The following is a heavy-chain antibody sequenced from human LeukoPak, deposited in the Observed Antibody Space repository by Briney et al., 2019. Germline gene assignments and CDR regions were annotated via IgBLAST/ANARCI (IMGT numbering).Heavy chain of an antibody. CDR3: ARHEQWEGRFDY. CDR2: IYPADSDV. D-gene: IGHD1-26*01. V-gene: IGHV5-51*01. Sequence: GESLKISCEASGCDFTRYWIGWVRQVSGKGLEWMGTIYPADSDVRYSRPFQGQVTISADKSMNTAYLQRSSLEASDTAIYFCARHEQWEGRFDYWGQGTLVTVSS. CDR1: GCDFTRYW. J-gene: IGHJ4*02.